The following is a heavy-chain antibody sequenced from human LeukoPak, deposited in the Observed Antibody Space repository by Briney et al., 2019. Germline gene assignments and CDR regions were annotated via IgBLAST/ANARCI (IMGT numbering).Heavy chain of an antibody. CDR3: ATADSGSYYSGFDY. CDR1: GFTVSSNY. Sequence: PGGSLRLSCAASGFTVSSNYMSWVRRARGKGLEGVIVLYSGGSTHYADSVKGRFTISRDNSKNTLYLHMNSLRAEDTAVYYCATADSGSYYSGFDYWGQGTLVTVSS. J-gene: IGHJ4*02. D-gene: IGHD1-26*01. V-gene: IGHV3-66*01. CDR2: LYSGGST.